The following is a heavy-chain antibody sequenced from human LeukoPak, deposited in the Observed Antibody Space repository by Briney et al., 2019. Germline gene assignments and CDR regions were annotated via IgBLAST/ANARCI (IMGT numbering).Heavy chain of an antibody. CDR2: IYPGDSDT. CDR3: ARGSIAAAGLSYFDY. J-gene: IGHJ4*02. D-gene: IGHD6-13*01. V-gene: IGHV5-51*01. CDR1: GYSFTSYW. Sequence: GESLKISCKGSGYSFTSYWIGWVRQMPGKGLEWVGIIYPGDSDTRYSPSFQGQVTISADKSISTAYLQWRSLKASDTAIYYCARGSIAAAGLSYFDYWGQGTLVTVSS.